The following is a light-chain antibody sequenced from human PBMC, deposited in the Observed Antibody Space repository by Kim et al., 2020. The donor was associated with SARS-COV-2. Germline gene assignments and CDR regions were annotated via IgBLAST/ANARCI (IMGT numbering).Light chain of an antibody. CDR1: RSDVGRYKY. J-gene: IGLJ1*01. CDR3: CSYEGNCAFV. CDR2: DVN. Sequence: QSALTQPRSVSGSPGQSVTISCTGTRSDVGRYKYVSWYQQDPGKAPKLIIYDVNKRPSGGPDSFSGSKSGNTASLTISGLQADDEATYYCCSYEGNCAFVFGTGTKVTVL. V-gene: IGLV2-11*01.